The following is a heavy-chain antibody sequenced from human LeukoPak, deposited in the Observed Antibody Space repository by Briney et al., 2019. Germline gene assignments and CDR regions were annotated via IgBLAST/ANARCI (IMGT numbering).Heavy chain of an antibody. CDR3: ARDLGIVVVADWFDP. J-gene: IGHJ5*02. D-gene: IGHD2-2*01. CDR2: IIPILGIA. V-gene: IGHV1-69*04. CDR1: GGTFSSYA. Sequence: SVKVSCKASGGTFSSYAISWVRQAPGQGLEWMGRIIPILGIANYAQKFQGRVTITADKSTSTAYMELSSLRSDDTAVYYCARDLGIVVVADWFDPWGQGTLVTVSS.